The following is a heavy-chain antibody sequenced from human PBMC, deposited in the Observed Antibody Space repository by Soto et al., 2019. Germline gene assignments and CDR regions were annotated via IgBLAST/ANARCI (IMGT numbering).Heavy chain of an antibody. CDR2: IWYDGSNK. J-gene: IGHJ4*02. Sequence: QVQLVESGGGVVQPGRSLRLSCAASGFTFSSYGMHWVRQAPGKGLEWVAVIWYDGSNKYYADSVKGRFTISRDNSKNTLYLQMNSLRAEDTAVYYCARADYGDYHFDYWGQRTLVTVSS. CDR1: GFTFSSYG. D-gene: IGHD4-17*01. V-gene: IGHV3-33*01. CDR3: ARADYGDYHFDY.